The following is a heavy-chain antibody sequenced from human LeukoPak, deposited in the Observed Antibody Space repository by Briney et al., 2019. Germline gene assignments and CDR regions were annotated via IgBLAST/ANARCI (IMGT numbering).Heavy chain of an antibody. D-gene: IGHD6-19*01. V-gene: IGHV3-48*04. CDR2: IISSSSTI. Sequence: GGSLRLSCAASGFTFSIYSMNWVRQAPGKGLEWVSYIISSSSTIYYADSVKGRFTISRDNAKSSLYLQMNSLRAEDTAVYYCARVRGWRDYWGQGTLVTVSS. CDR1: GFTFSIYS. CDR3: ARVRGWRDY. J-gene: IGHJ4*02.